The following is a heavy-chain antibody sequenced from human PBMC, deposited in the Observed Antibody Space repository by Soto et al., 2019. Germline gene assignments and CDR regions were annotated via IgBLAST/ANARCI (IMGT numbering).Heavy chain of an antibody. CDR3: ARGAYCGGDCYNYYYYYGMDV. V-gene: IGHV1-3*05. Sequence: QVQLVQSGAEEKKPGASVKVSCKASGYTFTSYAMHWVRQAPGQRLEWMGWINAGNGNTKYSQKFQGRVTITRDTSASTAYMELSSLRSEDTAVYYCARGAYCGGDCYNYYYYYGMDVWGQGTTVTVSS. D-gene: IGHD2-21*02. J-gene: IGHJ6*02. CDR1: GYTFTSYA. CDR2: INAGNGNT.